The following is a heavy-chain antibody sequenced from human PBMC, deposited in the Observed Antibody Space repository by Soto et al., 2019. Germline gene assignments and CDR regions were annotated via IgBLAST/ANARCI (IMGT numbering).Heavy chain of an antibody. V-gene: IGHV4-39*01. J-gene: IGHJ4*02. Sequence: SETLSLTCTVSGGSISGSSYYWGWIRQPPGKGLEWIGSIYYSGSTYYNPSLKSRVTISVDTSKNQFSLKLSSVTAADTAVYYCARHLPSIYSSSRYTDYWGQGTLVTVSS. CDR2: IYYSGST. CDR3: ARHLPSIYSSSRYTDY. CDR1: GGSISGSSYY. D-gene: IGHD6-13*01.